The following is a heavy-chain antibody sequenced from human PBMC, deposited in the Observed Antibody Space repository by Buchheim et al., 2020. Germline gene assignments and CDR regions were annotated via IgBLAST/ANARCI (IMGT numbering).Heavy chain of an antibody. CDR2: IYYSGST. CDR3: ARGYCGGGTCYFYSGWFDS. V-gene: IGHV4-39*01. Sequence: QLQLQESGPGLVKPSETLSLTCSVSDGSISRSSHYWGWIRQPPGKGLEWIGTIYYSGSTYYNTSLKSRVTISVNTSQSQVSLRLTSMTAADTAIYYCARGYCGGGTCYFYSGWFDSWGQGTL. CDR1: DGSISRSSHY. J-gene: IGHJ5*01. D-gene: IGHD2-15*01.